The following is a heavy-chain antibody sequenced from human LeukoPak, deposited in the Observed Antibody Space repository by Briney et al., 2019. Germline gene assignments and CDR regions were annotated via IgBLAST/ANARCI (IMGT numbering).Heavy chain of an antibody. Sequence: SVKVSCKASGGTFSSYAISWVRQAPGQGLEWMGGIIPIFGTANYAQKFQGRVTITADKSTSTAYMELSSLRSEDTAVYYCARGSPTYYGSGSPDYWGQGTLVTVSS. CDR3: ARGSPTYYGSGSPDY. J-gene: IGHJ4*02. D-gene: IGHD3-10*01. CDR2: IIPIFGTA. V-gene: IGHV1-69*06. CDR1: GGTFSSYA.